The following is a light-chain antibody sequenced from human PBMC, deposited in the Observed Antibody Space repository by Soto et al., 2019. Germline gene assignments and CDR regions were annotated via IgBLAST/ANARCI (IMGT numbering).Light chain of an antibody. V-gene: IGKV1-39*01. CDR1: QTISSW. Sequence: DIQMTQSPATLSVSVGDRVTITCRASQTISSWLAWYQQKPGKAPKLLIYAASNLQSGVPSRFSGSGSGTDFTLTISSLQTEESAAHSCYESCSSPAWKCGQGTKVDIK. CDR3: YESCSSPAWK. J-gene: IGKJ1*01. CDR2: AAS.